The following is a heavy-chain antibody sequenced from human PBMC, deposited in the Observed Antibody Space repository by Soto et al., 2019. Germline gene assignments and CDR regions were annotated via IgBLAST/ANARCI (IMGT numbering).Heavy chain of an antibody. CDR1: GFTFSNAW. J-gene: IGHJ4*02. CDR3: TTDVGSYYLPARYFDY. V-gene: IGHV3-15*07. CDR2: IKSKTDGGTT. Sequence: EVQLVESGGGLVKPGGSLRLSCAASGFTFSNAWMNWVRQAPGKGLEWVGGIKSKTDGGTTDYAAPVKGRFTISRDDSKNTLYLQMNSLKTEDTAVYYCTTDVGSYYLPARYFDYWGQGTLVTVSS. D-gene: IGHD1-26*01.